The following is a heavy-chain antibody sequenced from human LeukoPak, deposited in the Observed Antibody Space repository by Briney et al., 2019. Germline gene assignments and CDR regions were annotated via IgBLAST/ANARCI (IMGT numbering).Heavy chain of an antibody. V-gene: IGHV1-18*01. J-gene: IGHJ6*03. Sequence: ASVKVSCKASGYIFINYGISWVRQAPGQGLEWMEWISVYNGNADYAQKFQGRVTMTTDTSTTTAYMELRSLRSDDAAFYYCARLQFGGSTACYYYYYTDFWGKGTMVTVSS. CDR2: ISVYNGNA. CDR1: GYIFINYG. CDR3: ARLQFGGSTACYYYYYTDF. D-gene: IGHD5-24*01.